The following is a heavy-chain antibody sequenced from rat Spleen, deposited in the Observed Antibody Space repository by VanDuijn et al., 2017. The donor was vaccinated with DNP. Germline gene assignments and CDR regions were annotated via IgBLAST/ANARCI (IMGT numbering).Heavy chain of an antibody. CDR1: GYSITSNY. V-gene: IGHV3-1*01. J-gene: IGHJ2*01. CDR2: ISYSGST. D-gene: IGHD1-5*01. CDR3: ARWYNYFDY. Sequence: EVQLQESGPGLVKPSQSLSLTCSVTGYSITSNYWGWIRKFPGNNMEGIGHISYSGSTGYNPSLKSRISITRDTSKNQFFLQLNTVNNEDTATYYCARWYNYFDYWGQGVMVTVSS.